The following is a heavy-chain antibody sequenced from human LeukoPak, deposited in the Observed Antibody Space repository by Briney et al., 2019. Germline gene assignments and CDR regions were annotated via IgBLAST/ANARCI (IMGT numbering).Heavy chain of an antibody. CDR3: ASYWNPNYYGMDV. V-gene: IGHV1-69*04. D-gene: IGHD1-1*01. Sequence: GASVKVSCKASGGTFSSYAISWVRQAPGQGLEWMGRIIPILGIANYAQKFQGRVTITADKSTSTAYMELSSLRSEDTAVYYCASYWNPNYYGMDVWGQGTTVTVSS. J-gene: IGHJ6*02. CDR2: IIPILGIA. CDR1: GGTFSSYA.